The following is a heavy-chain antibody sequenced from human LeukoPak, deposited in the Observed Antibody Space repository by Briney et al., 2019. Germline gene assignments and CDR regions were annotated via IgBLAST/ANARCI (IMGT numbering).Heavy chain of an antibody. CDR1: GGTFSSYA. CDR2: IIPIFGTA. D-gene: IGHD6-13*01. CDR3: AKLAALGRSSRSSSWYGEYYFDY. J-gene: IGHJ4*02. V-gene: IGHV1-69*06. Sequence: GSSVKVSCKASGGTFSSYAISWVRQAPGQGLECMGGIIPIFGTANYAQKFQGRVTITADKSTSTAYMELSSLRSEDTAVYYCAKLAALGRSSRSSSWYGEYYFDYWGQGTLVTVSS.